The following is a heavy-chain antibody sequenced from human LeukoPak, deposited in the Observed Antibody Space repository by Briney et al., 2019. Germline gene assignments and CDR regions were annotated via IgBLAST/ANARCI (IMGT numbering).Heavy chain of an antibody. D-gene: IGHD1-1*01. J-gene: IGHJ4*02. CDR2: ISSSGRTI. CDR3: ARCTTGRTFGSLREIKRSREIDY. Sequence: GGSLRLSCVASGFTFSDYYMNWIRQVPGKGLEWVSYISSSGRTIYYADSVKGRFTISRDNAKNSLYLQMNSLRVEDTAVYYCARCTTGRTFGSLREIKRSREIDYWGQGTLVTVSS. CDR1: GFTFSDYY. V-gene: IGHV3-11*04.